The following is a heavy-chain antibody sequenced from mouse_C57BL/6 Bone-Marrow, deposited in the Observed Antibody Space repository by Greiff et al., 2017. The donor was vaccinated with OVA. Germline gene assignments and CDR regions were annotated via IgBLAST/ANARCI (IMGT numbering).Heavy chain of an antibody. D-gene: IGHD2-1*01. CDR2: ISSGGDYI. CDR1: GFTFSSYA. Sequence: EVKLMESGEGLVKPGGSLKLSCAASGFTFSSYAMSWVRQTPEKRLEWVAYISSGGDYIYYADTVKGRFTISRDNARNTLYLQMSSLKSEDTAMYYGTRLLDAMDYWGQGTAVTVSS. CDR3: TRLLDAMDY. J-gene: IGHJ4*01. V-gene: IGHV5-9-1*02.